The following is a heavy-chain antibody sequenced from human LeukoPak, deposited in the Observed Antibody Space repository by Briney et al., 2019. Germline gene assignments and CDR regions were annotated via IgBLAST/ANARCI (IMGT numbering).Heavy chain of an antibody. J-gene: IGHJ4*02. CDR1: GFAFSSYA. CDR3: AKDAYSSGWYDY. CDR2: ISGSGGST. D-gene: IGHD6-19*01. Sequence: GGSLRLSCAASGFAFSSYAMSWVLQGPGKGVGWVSAISGSGGSTYYADFVKGRFTISRDNSKNTLYLQMNSLRAEDTAVYYCAKDAYSSGWYDYWGQGTLVTVSS. V-gene: IGHV3-23*01.